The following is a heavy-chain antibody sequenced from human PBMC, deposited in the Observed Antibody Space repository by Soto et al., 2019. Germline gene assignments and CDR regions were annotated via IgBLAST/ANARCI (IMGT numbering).Heavy chain of an antibody. D-gene: IGHD2-15*01. Sequence: ASVKVSCKASGYTFTSYGISWVRQAPGQGLEWMGWISAYNGNTNYAQKLQGRVTMTTDTSTSTAYMELRSLRSDDTAVYYCARGPPYCNGGSCYSPAFDNWFDPWGQGTPVTVSS. CDR3: ARGPPYCNGGSCYSPAFDNWFDP. CDR1: GYTFTSYG. V-gene: IGHV1-18*01. CDR2: ISAYNGNT. J-gene: IGHJ5*02.